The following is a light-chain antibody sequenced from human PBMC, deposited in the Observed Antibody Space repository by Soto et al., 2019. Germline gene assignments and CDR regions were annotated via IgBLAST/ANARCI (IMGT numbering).Light chain of an antibody. CDR1: QSVSSY. V-gene: IGKV3-11*01. J-gene: IGKJ1*01. CDR2: DAS. Sequence: EIVLTQSPATLSLSPGERATLSCRASQSVSSYLAWYQQKPGQAPRLLIYDASNRATGIPARFSGSGSGTDFTLTISSLEPEDFAVYYCLLRSNWPPWTFGQGTKVDIK. CDR3: LLRSNWPPWT.